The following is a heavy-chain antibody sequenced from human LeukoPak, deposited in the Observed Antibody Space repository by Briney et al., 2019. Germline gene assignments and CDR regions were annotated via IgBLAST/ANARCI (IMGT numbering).Heavy chain of an antibody. J-gene: IGHJ5*02. CDR3: ARGKVVPAAMGIFDP. V-gene: IGHV1-69*13. D-gene: IGHD2-2*01. CDR1: GYTFTSYD. CDR2: IIPIFGTA. Sequence: ASVKVSCKASGYTFTSYDINWVRQAPGQGLEWMGGIIPIFGTANYAQKFQGRVTITADESTSTAYMGLSSLRSEDTAVYYCARGKVVPAAMGIFDPWGQGTLVTVSS.